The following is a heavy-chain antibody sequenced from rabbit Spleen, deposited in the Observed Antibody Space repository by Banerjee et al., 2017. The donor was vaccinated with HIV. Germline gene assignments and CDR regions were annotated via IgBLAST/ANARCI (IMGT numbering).Heavy chain of an antibody. J-gene: IGHJ4*01. Sequence: QLVESGGGLVQPGASLRLTCTASGFSFSRSYDMCWVRQAPGKGLEWIGIIYAIIDTRYYASWVNGRFTISSDNAQNTVDLQMHSLTAADTATYFCAREDVGGSYTLWGQGTLVTVS. CDR3: AREDVGGSYTL. CDR1: GFSFSRSYD. V-gene: IGHV1S7*01. D-gene: IGHD1-1*01. CDR2: IYAIIDTR.